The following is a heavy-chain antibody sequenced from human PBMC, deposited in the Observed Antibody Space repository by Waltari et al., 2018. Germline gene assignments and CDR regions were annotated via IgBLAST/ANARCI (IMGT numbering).Heavy chain of an antibody. Sequence: QVQLQESGPGLVKPSQPLSLTCTVFGGSISRGELYWGWIRQPPGKGLEWIGCISYSGNSYYNPALKSRVAMSLDTSKNQFSLKLSSVSAADTAVYYCARLSTIFGVISHFDNWGQGTLVTVSS. CDR1: GGSISRGELY. V-gene: IGHV4-30-4*08. CDR3: ARLSTIFGVISHFDN. J-gene: IGHJ4*02. CDR2: ISYSGNS. D-gene: IGHD3-3*01.